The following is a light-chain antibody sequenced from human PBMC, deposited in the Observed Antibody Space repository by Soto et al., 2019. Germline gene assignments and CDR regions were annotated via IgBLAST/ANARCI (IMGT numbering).Light chain of an antibody. V-gene: IGKV3-20*01. CDR3: QQYDSSPLT. Sequence: IVLTRSSGTLSLSPGERATLSCRAIQSVSSSYLAWYQQKPGQAPRLLIYGASSRATGIPDRFSGSGSGTDFTLTISGLEPEDFAFYYCQQYDSSPLTFGGGTKVDIK. CDR2: GAS. CDR1: QSVSSSY. J-gene: IGKJ4*01.